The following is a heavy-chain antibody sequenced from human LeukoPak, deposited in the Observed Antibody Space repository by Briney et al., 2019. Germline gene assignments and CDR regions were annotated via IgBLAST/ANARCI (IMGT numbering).Heavy chain of an antibody. CDR2: ISSNSIYT. Sequence: QPGGSLRLSCVVSGFNFSNHSMSWVRQAPGKGLEWVSYISSNSIYTNYADSVKGRFTISRDNAKNSLYLHMNSLRAEDTALYYCARDPPDCSSATCSAGGPDNYWGQGTLVTVSS. V-gene: IGHV3-48*04. J-gene: IGHJ4*02. CDR3: ARDPPDCSSATCSAGGPDNY. CDR1: GFNFSNHS. D-gene: IGHD2-2*01.